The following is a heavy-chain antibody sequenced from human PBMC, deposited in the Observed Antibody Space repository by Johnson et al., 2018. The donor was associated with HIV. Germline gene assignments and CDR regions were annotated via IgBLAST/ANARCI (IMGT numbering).Heavy chain of an antibody. V-gene: IGHV3-7*03. CDR2: IKRDGSAN. CDR1: GFAFRNYG. Sequence: VQLVESGGGVVQPGKSLRLSCAASGFAFRNYGMHWVRQAPGKGLEWVASIKRDGSANYYVGSVQGRFTISRDNAKNSLYLQMTGLRPEDTAVYYCARARMTTVTNDAFDIWGQGTMVTVSS. D-gene: IGHD4-17*01. J-gene: IGHJ3*02. CDR3: ARARMTTVTNDAFDI.